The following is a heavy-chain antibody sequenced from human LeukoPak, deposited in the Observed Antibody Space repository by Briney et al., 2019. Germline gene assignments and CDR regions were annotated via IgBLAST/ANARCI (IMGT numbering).Heavy chain of an antibody. CDR3: AREVRRYQLLSGDY. CDR1: GGTLSSYA. V-gene: IGHV1-69*05. D-gene: IGHD2-2*01. Sequence: GSSVKVSCKASGGTLSSYAISWVRQAPGQGLEWMGGIIPIFGTANYAQKFQGRVTITTDESTSTAYMELSSLRSEDTAVYYCAREVRRYQLLSGDYWGQGTLVTVSS. CDR2: IIPIFGTA. J-gene: IGHJ4*02.